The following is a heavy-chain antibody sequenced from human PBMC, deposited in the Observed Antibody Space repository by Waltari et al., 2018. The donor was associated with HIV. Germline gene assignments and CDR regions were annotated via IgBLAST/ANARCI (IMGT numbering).Heavy chain of an antibody. CDR3: ARAGLGGLIKDFDI. CDR2: ISAGGGAA. Sequence: QVPLIQPEIEMRRPGTSVRLSCHASGFILDDHYIHWVRQGLREGFEWWAVISAGGGAASSAQKFPSRLTLTRDLFPGVIHLDRMSLRSEDTAVYFCARAGLGGLIKDFDIWGRGT. D-gene: IGHD3-3*01. J-gene: IGHJ4*02. V-gene: IGHV1-46*02. CDR1: GFILDDHY.